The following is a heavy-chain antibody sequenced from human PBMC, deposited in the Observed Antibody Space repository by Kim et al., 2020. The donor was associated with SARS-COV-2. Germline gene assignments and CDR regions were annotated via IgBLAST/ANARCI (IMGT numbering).Heavy chain of an antibody. V-gene: IGHV4-59*08. D-gene: IGHD1-26*01. CDR2: IYYSGST. CDR1: GGSISSYY. J-gene: IGHJ5*02. Sequence: SETLSLTCTVSGGSISSYYWSWIRQPPGKGLEWIGYIYYSGSTNYNPSPKSRVTISVDTSKNQFSLKLSSVTAADTAVYYCARLTSGVRGCYDHWFDPWGQGTLVTVSS. CDR3: ARLTSGVRGCYDHWFDP.